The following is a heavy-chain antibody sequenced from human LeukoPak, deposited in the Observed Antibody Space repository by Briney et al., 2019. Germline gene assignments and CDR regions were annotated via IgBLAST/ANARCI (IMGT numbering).Heavy chain of an antibody. CDR3: ARIRHYYDSSGYYPFDY. CDR1: GGSISSSSYY. Sequence: PSETLSLTCTVSGGSISSSSYYWGWIRQPPGKGLEWIGSIYYSGSTYYNPSLKSRVTISVDTSKNQFSLKLSSVTAADSAVYYCARIRHYYDSSGYYPFDYWGQGTLVTVSS. CDR2: IYYSGST. V-gene: IGHV4-39*07. D-gene: IGHD3-22*01. J-gene: IGHJ4*02.